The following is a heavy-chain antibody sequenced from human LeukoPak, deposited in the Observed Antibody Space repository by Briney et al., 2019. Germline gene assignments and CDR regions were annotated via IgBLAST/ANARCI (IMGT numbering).Heavy chain of an antibody. D-gene: IGHD2-2*02. Sequence: SVKVSCKASGGTFSSYAISWVRQAPGQGLEWMGGIIPIFGTANYAQKFQGRVTITTDESTSTAYTELSSLRSEDTAVYYCARVRFVDCSSPSCYTDYFDYWGQGTLVTVSS. CDR3: ARVRFVDCSSPSCYTDYFDY. J-gene: IGHJ4*02. CDR2: IIPIFGTA. V-gene: IGHV1-69*05. CDR1: GGTFSSYA.